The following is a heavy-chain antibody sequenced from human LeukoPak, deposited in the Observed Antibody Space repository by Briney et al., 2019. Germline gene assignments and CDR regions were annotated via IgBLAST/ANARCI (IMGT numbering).Heavy chain of an antibody. V-gene: IGHV1-18*01. J-gene: IGHJ4*02. CDR2: ISADNGKT. CDR1: GYTFTSYG. Sequence: ASVKVSCKTSGYTFTSYGISWVRQAPGQGLEWMGWISADNGKTNYAQKLQGRVTMTTDTSTTTAYMELRSLRSEDTALYYCARRSGYVLKDWGQGTLVTVSS. D-gene: IGHD5-12*01. CDR3: ARRSGYVLKD.